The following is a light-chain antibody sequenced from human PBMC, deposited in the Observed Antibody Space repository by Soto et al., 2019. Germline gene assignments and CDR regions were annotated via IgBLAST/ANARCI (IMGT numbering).Light chain of an antibody. J-gene: IGKJ4*01. CDR1: QSISNY. CDR3: QQTYSIPRT. V-gene: IGKV1-39*01. CDR2: AAS. Sequence: DIQMTQSPSSLSASVGDRVTITCRASQSISNYLNWYQQKPGTAPSLLIYAASSLQSGAPSRFSGSGSGADFTLTISSLQPEDFATYYCQQTYSIPRTFGGGTKVEIK.